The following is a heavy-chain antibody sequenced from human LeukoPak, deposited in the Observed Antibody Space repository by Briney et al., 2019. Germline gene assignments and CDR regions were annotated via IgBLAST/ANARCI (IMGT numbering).Heavy chain of an antibody. CDR2: INGDGSKK. J-gene: IGHJ5*02. D-gene: IGHD3-10*01. Sequence: GGSLRLSCAASGFTFTNYWMIWVRQAPGKGLEWVANINGDGSKKYYVGSAEGRFTISRDNAKNSVFLQMNSLRADDTAMYYCASSSYSCSSSWGQGTLVTVSS. CDR3: ASSSYSCSSS. V-gene: IGHV3-7*01. CDR1: GFTFTNYW.